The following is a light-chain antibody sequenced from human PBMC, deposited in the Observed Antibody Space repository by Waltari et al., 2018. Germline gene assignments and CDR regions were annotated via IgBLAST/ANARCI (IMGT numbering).Light chain of an antibody. CDR2: RAS. J-gene: IGKJ1*01. Sequence: DIQMTQSPSTLSASVGDRVTIPCRASQSITNWLAWYQQEPGKAPKLLIYRASNLESGVPSRFSGSGAGTEFTLTISSLQPDDFATYYCQQYDNYWTFGQGTKLESK. CDR1: QSITNW. V-gene: IGKV1-5*03. CDR3: QQYDNYWT.